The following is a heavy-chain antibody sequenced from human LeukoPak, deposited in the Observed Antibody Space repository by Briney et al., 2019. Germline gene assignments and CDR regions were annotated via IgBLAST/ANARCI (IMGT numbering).Heavy chain of an antibody. V-gene: IGHV3-48*02. D-gene: IGHD6-19*01. CDR2: ISSSSVTI. CDR1: GFTFSSYS. CDR3: ARDLRSGWYYFDF. J-gene: IGHJ4*02. Sequence: GGSLRLSCAASGFTFSSYSMNWVRQAPGKGLEWVSYISSSSVTIYYADSVKGRFTISRDNAKNSLYLQMNSLRDQDTAVYYCARDLRSGWYYFDFWGQGTLVTVSS.